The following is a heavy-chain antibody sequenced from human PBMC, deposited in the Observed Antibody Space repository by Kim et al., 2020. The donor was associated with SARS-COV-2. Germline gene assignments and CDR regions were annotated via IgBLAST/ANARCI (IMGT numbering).Heavy chain of an antibody. Sequence: ASVKVSCKASGYTFTGYYMHWVRQAPGQGLEWMGWINPNSGGTNYAQKFQGRVTMTRDTSISTAYMELSRLRSDDTAVYYCAREREYSYGPRDAVDIWGQGTMVTVSS. CDR3: AREREYSYGPRDAVDI. CDR1: GYTFTGYY. CDR2: INPNSGGT. V-gene: IGHV1-2*02. J-gene: IGHJ3*02. D-gene: IGHD5-18*01.